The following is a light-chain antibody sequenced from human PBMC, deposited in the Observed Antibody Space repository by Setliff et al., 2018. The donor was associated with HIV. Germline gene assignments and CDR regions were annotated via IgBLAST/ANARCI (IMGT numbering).Light chain of an antibody. CDR3: CSYTSSTTYV. Sequence: QSALPQPASVSGSPGQSSTISCTGTRSDIGTYDLVSWYRQYPGKAPKLIIYEVNRRPAGVSDRLSGSKSGNTASLTISGLRAEDEATYYCCSYTSSTTYVFGTGTKVTVL. CDR2: EVN. J-gene: IGLJ1*01. CDR1: RSDIGTYDL. V-gene: IGLV2-23*02.